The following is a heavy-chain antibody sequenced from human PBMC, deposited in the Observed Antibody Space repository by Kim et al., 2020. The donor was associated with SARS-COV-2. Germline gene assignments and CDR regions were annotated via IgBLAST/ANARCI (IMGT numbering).Heavy chain of an antibody. CDR3: ATGSGSYSPLYGMDV. V-gene: IGHV1-69*13. Sequence: SVKVSCKASGGTFSSYAISWVRQAPGQGLEWMGGIIPIFGKANYAQKFQGRVTITADESTSTAYMELSSLRSEDTAVYYCATGSGSYSPLYGMDVWGQGTTVTVSS. D-gene: IGHD3-10*01. J-gene: IGHJ6*02. CDR2: IIPIFGKA. CDR1: GGTFSSYA.